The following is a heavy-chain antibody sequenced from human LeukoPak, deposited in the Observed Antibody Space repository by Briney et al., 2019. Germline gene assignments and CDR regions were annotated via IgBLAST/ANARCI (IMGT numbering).Heavy chain of an antibody. J-gene: IGHJ4*02. V-gene: IGHV3-48*02. CDR3: AREVATGPFDY. D-gene: IGHD5-12*01. CDR2: ISTSSSTK. Sequence: GGSLRLSCAASGFTFSSYSMNWVRQAPGKGLEWVSYISTSSSTKYYADSVKGRFTISRDNAKNSLYLQMNSLRDDDTAVYYCAREVATGPFDYWGQGTLVTVSS. CDR1: GFTFSSYS.